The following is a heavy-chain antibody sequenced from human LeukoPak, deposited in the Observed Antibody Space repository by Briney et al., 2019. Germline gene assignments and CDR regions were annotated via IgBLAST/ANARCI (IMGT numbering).Heavy chain of an antibody. CDR3: ARDESTLIAVVPLSGPDY. CDR1: GFTFSSYA. CDR2: ISYDGNNK. Sequence: GGSLRLSCAASGFTFSSYAIHWVRQAPGKGLEWVAVISYDGNNKYYADSVKGRFTISRDNSKNTLYLQMNSLRAEDTAVYYCARDESTLIAVVPLSGPDYWGQGTLVTVSS. D-gene: IGHD3-22*01. J-gene: IGHJ4*02. V-gene: IGHV3-30*04.